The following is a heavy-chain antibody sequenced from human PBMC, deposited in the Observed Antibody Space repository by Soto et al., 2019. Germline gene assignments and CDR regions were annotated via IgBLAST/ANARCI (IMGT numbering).Heavy chain of an antibody. CDR1: GYTFTSFY. J-gene: IGHJ6*02. CDR3: ASSPAFSSSWYGIPPDPSHGMDV. Sequence: QMQLVQSGAEVKRPGASVRVSCKSSGYTFTSFYIHWVRQAPGQGLEWMGIINPSGGTTNFAQRIQGRVTMTRDMSTNTHYKELSSLKSDDTAVYYCASSPAFSSSWYGIPPDPSHGMDVWGQGTTVTVS. V-gene: IGHV1-46*01. D-gene: IGHD6-13*01. CDR2: INPSGGTT.